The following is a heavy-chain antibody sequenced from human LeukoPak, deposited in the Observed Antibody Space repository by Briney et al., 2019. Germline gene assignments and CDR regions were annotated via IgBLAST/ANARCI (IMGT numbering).Heavy chain of an antibody. D-gene: IGHD3-10*01. CDR3: ARAQLLWFGELSLDAFDI. J-gene: IGHJ3*02. CDR1: GFTFSSYA. V-gene: IGHV3-23*01. CDR2: ISESGGST. Sequence: GGSLRLSCAASGFTFSSYAMSWVRQAPGKGLEWVSGISESGGSTYYADSVKGRFTIFRDNSKNTLYLQMNSLRAGDTAVYYCARAQLLWFGELSLDAFDIWGQGTMVTVSS.